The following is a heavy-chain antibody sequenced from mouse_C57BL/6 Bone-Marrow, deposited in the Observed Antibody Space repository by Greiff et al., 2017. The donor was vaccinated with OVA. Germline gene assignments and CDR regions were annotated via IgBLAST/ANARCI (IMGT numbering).Heavy chain of an antibody. V-gene: IGHV1-15*01. CDR2: IDPETGGT. J-gene: IGHJ2*01. CDR1: GYTFTDYE. Sequence: VKLQESGAELVRPGASVTLSCKASGYTFTDYEMHWVKQTPVHGLEWIGAIDPETGGTAYNQKFKGKAILTADKSSSTAYMELRSLTSEDSAVYYCTRSSEDYWGQGTTLTVSS. CDR3: TRSSEDY.